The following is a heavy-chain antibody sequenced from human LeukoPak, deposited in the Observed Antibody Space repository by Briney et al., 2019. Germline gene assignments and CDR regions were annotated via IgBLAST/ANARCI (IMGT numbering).Heavy chain of an antibody. J-gene: IGHJ4*02. CDR2: ISTSGST. CDR3: ARVRYSDSSVLTRKRSYYFDY. V-gene: IGHV4-4*07. Sequence: SETLSLTCTVSGGSISSYYWSWIRQPAGKGLGSIGHISTSGSTNYNPSLKSRVTMSVDTSKNQFSLKLSSVTAADTAVYCCARVRYSDSSVLTRKRSYYFDYWGQGTLVTVSS. CDR1: GGSISSYY. D-gene: IGHD3-22*01.